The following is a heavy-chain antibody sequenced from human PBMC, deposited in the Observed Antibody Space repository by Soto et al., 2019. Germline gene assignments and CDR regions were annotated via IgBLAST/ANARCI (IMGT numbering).Heavy chain of an antibody. Sequence: NPSETLSLTCTVSGGSISSTSYYWGWIRQPPGKGLEWIASIYYSGSTYYNPSLKSRVTISIDTSKNQFSLKLSSVTAADTAVYYCARDRYYFDYWGQGTLVTVSS. J-gene: IGHJ4*02. CDR2: IYYSGST. V-gene: IGHV4-39*02. CDR1: GGSISSTSYY. CDR3: ARDRYYFDY. D-gene: IGHD3-16*02.